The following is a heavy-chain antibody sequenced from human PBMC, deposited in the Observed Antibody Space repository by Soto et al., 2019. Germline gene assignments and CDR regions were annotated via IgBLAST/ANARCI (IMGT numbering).Heavy chain of an antibody. CDR2: IYYSGST. V-gene: IGHV4-31*03. J-gene: IGHJ6*03. CDR3: ARNNRGYYYMDV. D-gene: IGHD1-20*01. Sequence: SETLSLTCTVSGGSISSGGYYWSWIRQHPGKGLEWIGYIYYSGSTYYNPSLKSRVTISVDTSKNQFSLKLSSVTAADTAVYYCARNNRGYYYMDVWGKGTTVTVS. CDR1: GGSISSGGYY.